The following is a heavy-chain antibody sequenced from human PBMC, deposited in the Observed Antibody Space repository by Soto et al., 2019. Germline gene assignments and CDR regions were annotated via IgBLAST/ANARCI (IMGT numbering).Heavy chain of an antibody. CDR3: AKDGITMIVVVITAPDY. J-gene: IGHJ4*02. V-gene: IGHV3-23*01. CDR1: GFTFSSYA. CDR2: ISGSGGST. Sequence: GGSLRLSCAASGFTFSSYAMSWVRQAPGKGLEWVSAISGSGGSTYYADSVKGRFTISRDNSKNTLYLQMNSLRAEDTAVYYCAKDGITMIVVVITAPDYWGQGTLVTVS. D-gene: IGHD3-22*01.